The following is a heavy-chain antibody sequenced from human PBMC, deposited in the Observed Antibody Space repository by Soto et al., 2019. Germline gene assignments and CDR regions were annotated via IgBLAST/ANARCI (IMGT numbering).Heavy chain of an antibody. Sequence: ASETLSLTCSVSGGSISSKSYSWGWIRQPPGKGLEWIGTFYYSENTYYNPSLKSRVTISVDTSKNQFSLKLSSVTAADTAVYYCAKLAGYCSGNSCHGDYAMDVWGQGTTVTLAS. D-gene: IGHD2-2*01. CDR2: FYYSENT. V-gene: IGHV4-39*01. CDR1: GGSISSKSYS. CDR3: AKLAGYCSGNSCHGDYAMDV. J-gene: IGHJ6*02.